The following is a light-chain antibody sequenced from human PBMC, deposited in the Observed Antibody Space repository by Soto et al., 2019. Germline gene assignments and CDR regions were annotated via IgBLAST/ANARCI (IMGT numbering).Light chain of an antibody. CDR1: QSLVHSDGIAY. CDR3: MQGTHWPIT. V-gene: IGKV2-30*02. Sequence: VMTQSPLALPVTLGQPASVSCSSIQSLVHSDGIAYFSWYQQRPGRSPRRLIYKVSTRDSGVPARFSGSGSGTDFALKISRVEAEDVGVYYCMQGTHWPITFGQGTRLEIK. J-gene: IGKJ5*01. CDR2: KVS.